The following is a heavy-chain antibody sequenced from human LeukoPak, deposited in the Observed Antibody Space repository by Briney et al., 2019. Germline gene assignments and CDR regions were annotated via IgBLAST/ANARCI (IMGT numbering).Heavy chain of an antibody. CDR2: VSYDGSNK. CDR3: AKGASGSHFDY. J-gene: IGHJ4*02. Sequence: GGSLRLSCAASGFTFSNYGMHWVRQAPGKGLEWVAIVSYDGSNKYYTDSVKGRFTISRDNSKNTLYLQMNRLRAGDTAVYYCAKGASGSHFDYWGQGTLVTVSS. V-gene: IGHV3-30*18. D-gene: IGHD1-26*01. CDR1: GFTFSNYG.